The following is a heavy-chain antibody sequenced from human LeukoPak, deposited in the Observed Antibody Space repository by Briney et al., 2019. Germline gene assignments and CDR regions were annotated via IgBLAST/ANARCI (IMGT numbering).Heavy chain of an antibody. V-gene: IGHV3-66*04. CDR2: IYSGGST. CDR3: ARLAAAHHFDY. J-gene: IGHJ4*02. Sequence: PGGSLRLSCAASGLTVGSNYMTWVRRAPGKGLEWVSVIYSGGSTYYADSVKGGFTISRDNSKNTLYLQMNSLRAEDTAVYYCARLAAAHHFDYWGQGTLVPVSS. CDR1: GLTVGSNY. D-gene: IGHD6-13*01.